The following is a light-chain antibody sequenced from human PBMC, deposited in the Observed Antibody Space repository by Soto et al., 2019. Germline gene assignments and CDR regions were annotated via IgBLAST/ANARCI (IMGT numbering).Light chain of an antibody. CDR3: SSYTSSSTLYV. CDR2: EVS. V-gene: IGLV2-14*01. CDR1: SSDVDGYNY. J-gene: IGLJ1*01. Sequence: QSALTQPASVSGSPGQSITISCTGTSSDVDGYNYVSWYQQHPGKAPKLMIYEVSNRPSGVSNRFSGSKSGNTASLTISGLQAEDEADSYCSSYTSSSTLYVFGTGTKVTVL.